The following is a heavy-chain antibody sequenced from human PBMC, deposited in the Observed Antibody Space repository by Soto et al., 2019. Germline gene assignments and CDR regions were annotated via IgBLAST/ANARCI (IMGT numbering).Heavy chain of an antibody. V-gene: IGHV1-69*01. D-gene: IGHD5-12*01. CDR2: SIPIFGTA. CDR1: GGAFNNYP. CDR3: ARGRGYSGDDHYSYFVLDV. J-gene: IGHJ6*02. Sequence: QVQLVQSGAEVKKPGSSVKVSCKAAGGAFNNYPITWVRQAPGPGLEWMGGSIPIFGTANYAQKFQGRVTIRVDETTSTAYMELRSLRSEDTAVYYCARGRGYSGDDHYSYFVLDVWGQGTTVTVSS.